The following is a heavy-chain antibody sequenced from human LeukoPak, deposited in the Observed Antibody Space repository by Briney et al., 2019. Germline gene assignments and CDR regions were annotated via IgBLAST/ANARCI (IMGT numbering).Heavy chain of an antibody. CDR2: MYSGGST. D-gene: IGHD2-2*01. V-gene: IGHV3-66*01. Sequence: GGSLRRSCAASGFTVSSNYRSWVRQAAGEGVEWVSVMYSGGSTYYADSVKGRFTISRDNSKNTLYLQMNSLRAEDTAVYYCASRRGVPAAFSFDYWGQGTLVTVSS. CDR3: ASRRGVPAAFSFDY. J-gene: IGHJ4*02. CDR1: GFTVSSNY.